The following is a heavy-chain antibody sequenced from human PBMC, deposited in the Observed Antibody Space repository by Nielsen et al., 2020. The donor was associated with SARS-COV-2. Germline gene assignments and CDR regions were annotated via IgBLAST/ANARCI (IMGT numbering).Heavy chain of an antibody. CDR2: INPNSGGT. V-gene: IGHV1-2*02. CDR1: GYTFTGYY. Sequence: ASVKVSCKASGYTFTGYYMHWVRQAPGQGLEWMGWINPNSGGTNYAQKFQGRVTMTRDTSISTAYMELSRLRSDDTAVYYCAREYIVVVPAAKAYYYGMDVWGQGTTVTVSS. J-gene: IGHJ6*02. CDR3: AREYIVVVPAAKAYYYGMDV. D-gene: IGHD2-2*01.